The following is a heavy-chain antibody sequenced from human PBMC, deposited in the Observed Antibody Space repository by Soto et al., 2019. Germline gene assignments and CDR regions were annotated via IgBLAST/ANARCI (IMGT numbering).Heavy chain of an antibody. CDR3: ARLRELMELTPYYYFDF. V-gene: IGHV4-31*03. J-gene: IGHJ4*02. CDR1: GGSISSGGYY. CDR2: IYYSGST. D-gene: IGHD1-26*01. Sequence: TSETLSLTCTVSGGSISSGGYYWSWIRQHPGKGLEWIGYIYYSGSTYYNPSLKSRVTISVDTSKNQFSLKLSSVTAADTAVYYCARLRELMELTPYYYFDFWGQGTLVNVFS.